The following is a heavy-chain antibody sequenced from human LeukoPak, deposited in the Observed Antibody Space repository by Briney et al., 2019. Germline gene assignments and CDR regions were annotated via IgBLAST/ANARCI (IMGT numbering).Heavy chain of an antibody. D-gene: IGHD3-3*01. CDR1: GDSISSSY. CDR2: LSNSGSS. Sequence: KPSETLSLTCSVSGDSISSSYWSWIRQSPGRGLEWIGYLSNSGSSTYNPSLKSRVTISVETPKNRFSLDLTSVTDADTAVYYCARSRYYGLRSGYSRAFYYMDVWGKGTTVIVSS. J-gene: IGHJ6*03. V-gene: IGHV4-59*01. CDR3: ARSRYYGLRSGYSRAFYYMDV.